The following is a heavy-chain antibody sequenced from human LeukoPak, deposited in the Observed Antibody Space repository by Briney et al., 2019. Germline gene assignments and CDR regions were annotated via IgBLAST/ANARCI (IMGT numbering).Heavy chain of an antibody. J-gene: IGHJ4*02. CDR1: GYTFTGYY. CDR2: INPNSGGT. Sequence: ASVKVSCKASGYTFTGYYMHWVRQAPGQGLEWMGWINPNSGGTNYAQKFQGRATMTRDTSISTAYMELSRLRSDDTAVYYCARGLLWFGERDYWGQGTLVTVSS. D-gene: IGHD3-10*01. V-gene: IGHV1-2*02. CDR3: ARGLLWFGERDY.